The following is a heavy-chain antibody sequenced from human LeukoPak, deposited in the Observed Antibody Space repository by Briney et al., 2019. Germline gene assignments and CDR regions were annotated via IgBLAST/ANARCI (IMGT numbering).Heavy chain of an antibody. D-gene: IGHD4-17*01. J-gene: IGHJ3*02. CDR1: GFTFSSYS. Sequence: KPGGSLRLSCAASGFTFSSYSMNWVRQAPGKGLEWVSSISSSSSYIYYADSVKGRFTISRDNAKNSLYLQMNSLRAGDTAVYYCARDTYGDDAFDIWGQGTMVTVSS. CDR3: ARDTYGDDAFDI. CDR2: ISSSSSYI. V-gene: IGHV3-21*01.